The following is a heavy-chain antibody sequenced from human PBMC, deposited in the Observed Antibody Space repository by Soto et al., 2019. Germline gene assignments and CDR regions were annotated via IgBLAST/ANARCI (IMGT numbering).Heavy chain of an antibody. D-gene: IGHD2-2*02. CDR2: INPNSGGT. CDR3: ARVSGYCSSTSCYSYSYYYGMDV. V-gene: IGHV1-2*02. CDR1: GYTFTGYY. J-gene: IGHJ6*02. Sequence: VASVKVSCKASGYTFTGYYIHWVRQAPGQGLEWMGWINPNSGGTNYAQKFQGRVTMTRDTSISTAYMELSRLRSDDTAVYYCARVSGYCSSTSCYSYSYYYGMDVWGQGTTVTVSS.